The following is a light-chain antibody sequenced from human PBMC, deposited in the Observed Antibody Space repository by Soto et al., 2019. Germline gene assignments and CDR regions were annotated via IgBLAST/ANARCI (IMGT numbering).Light chain of an antibody. CDR1: QSFTRW. Sequence: DIQMTQSPSTLSASVGDRVTITCRASQSFTRWLAWYQQKPGKAPKLLIYDASNLEIGAPSRFSGSGSGTEFTLSISSLQPEDFATYYCQQADSFPIHFGQGTRLEI. J-gene: IGKJ5*01. CDR3: QQADSFPIH. V-gene: IGKV1-5*01. CDR2: DAS.